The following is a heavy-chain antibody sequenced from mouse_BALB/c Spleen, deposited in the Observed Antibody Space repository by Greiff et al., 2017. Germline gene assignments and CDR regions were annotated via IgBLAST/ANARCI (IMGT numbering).Heavy chain of an antibody. CDR1: GYTFTDYA. Sequence: QVQLQQSGAELVRPGVSVKISCKGSGYTFTDYAMHWVKQSHAKSLEWIGVISTYYGDASYNQKFKGKATMTVDKSSSTAYMELARLTSEDSAIYYCAREGTARVYWGQGTTLTVAS. J-gene: IGHJ2*01. CDR2: ISTYYGDA. CDR3: AREGTARVY. D-gene: IGHD1-2*01. V-gene: IGHV1S137*01.